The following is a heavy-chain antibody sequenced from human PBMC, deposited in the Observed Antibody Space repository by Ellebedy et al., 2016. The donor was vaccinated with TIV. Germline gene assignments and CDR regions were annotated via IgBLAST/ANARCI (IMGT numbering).Heavy chain of an antibody. J-gene: IGHJ4*02. CDR3: ARARGDYYDSSGYYSYNS. Sequence: GGSLRLSCAASGFTVSNKYMSWVRQAPGEGLECVSIIFTGGSTYYADSVKGRFTISRDNAKNSLYLQMNSLRSEDTALYYCARARGDYYDSSGYYSYNSWGQGTLVTVSS. CDR2: IFTGGST. CDR1: GFTVSNKY. V-gene: IGHV3-53*05. D-gene: IGHD3-22*01.